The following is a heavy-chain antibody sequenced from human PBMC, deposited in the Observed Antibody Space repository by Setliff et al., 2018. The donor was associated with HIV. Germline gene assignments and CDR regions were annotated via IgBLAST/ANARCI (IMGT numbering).Heavy chain of an antibody. CDR3: ARDNTAFDI. V-gene: IGHV1-46*01. J-gene: IGHJ3*02. CDR1: GYTFTSYY. Sequence: ASVKVSCKASGYTFTSYYMHWVRQAPGQGLEWMGMVYPSDGSTSYAQKLQGRVTMTRDTSTSTIYMELNSLTPEDTAVYYCARDNTAFDIWGQGTMVTVSS. CDR2: VYPSDGST. D-gene: IGHD2-2*02.